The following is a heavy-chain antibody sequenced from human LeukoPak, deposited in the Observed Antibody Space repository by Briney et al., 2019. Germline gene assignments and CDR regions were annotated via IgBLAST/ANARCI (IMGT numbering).Heavy chain of an antibody. CDR1: GFTFSSYA. CDR3: ARVRNGNWFDT. Sequence: GRSLRLSCAASGFTFSSYAMHWVRQAPGKGLEWVAVISYDGSNKYYADSVKGRFTISRDNSKNTLYLQMNSLRAEDTAVYYCARVRNGNWFDTWGQGTLVTVSS. J-gene: IGHJ5*02. CDR2: ISYDGSNK. D-gene: IGHD4-11*01. V-gene: IGHV3-30*04.